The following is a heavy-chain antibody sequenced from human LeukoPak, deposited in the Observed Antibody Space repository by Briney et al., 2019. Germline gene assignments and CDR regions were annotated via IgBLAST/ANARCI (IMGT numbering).Heavy chain of an antibody. J-gene: IGHJ4*02. CDR2: ISTYNGNT. V-gene: IGHV1-18*01. CDR3: ARDPTEDFWSGFYSYFDF. D-gene: IGHD3-3*01. CDR1: RYTFTPYG. Sequence: GASVKVSCKASRYTFTPYGLSWVRQAPGQGLEWMGWISTYNGNTNYAQKFQGRVTMTTDTSTSTAYMELRSLRSDDTAVYYCARDPTEDFWSGFYSYFDFWGQGTLVTVSS.